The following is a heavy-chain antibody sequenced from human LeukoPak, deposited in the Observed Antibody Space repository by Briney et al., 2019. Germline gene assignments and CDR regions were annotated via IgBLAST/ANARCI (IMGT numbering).Heavy chain of an antibody. CDR1: GYSISSGYY. CDR2: IYHSGST. D-gene: IGHD3-16*01. J-gene: IGHJ6*03. V-gene: IGHV4-38-2*01. CDR3: AVGATHYYMDV. Sequence: PSETLSLTCAVSGYSISSGYYWGWIRQPPGKGLEWIGSIYHSGSTYYNPSLKSRVTISVDTSKNQFSLKLSSVTAADTAVYYCAVGATHYYMDVWGKGTTVTVSS.